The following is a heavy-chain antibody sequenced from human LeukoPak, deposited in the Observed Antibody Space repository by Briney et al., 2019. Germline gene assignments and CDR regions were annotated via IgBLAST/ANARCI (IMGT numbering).Heavy chain of an antibody. V-gene: IGHV4-31*03. CDR3: ARDSSGYYSFDY. D-gene: IGHD3-22*01. Sequence: SETLSLTCNVSGGSISSGGGYYWSWIRQLPGKGLEWIGYIYYSGTTYYNPSLKSRVTLSVDTSKNQFSLKLSSVTAADTAVYYCARDSSGYYSFDYWGQGTLVSVSS. J-gene: IGHJ4*02. CDR2: IYYSGTT. CDR1: GGSISSGGGYY.